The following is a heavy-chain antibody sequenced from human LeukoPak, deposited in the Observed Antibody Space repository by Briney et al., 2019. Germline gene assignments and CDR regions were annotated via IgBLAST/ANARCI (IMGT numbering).Heavy chain of an antibody. V-gene: IGHV3-23*01. CDR2: ISGSGGST. Sequence: GGSLRLSCAASGFTFSSYAMSWVRQAPGTGLEWVSAISGSGGSTYYADSVKGRFTISRDNSKNTLYLQMNSLRAEDTAVYYCAISKPYYDFWSGYLTTFDYWGQGTLVTVSS. CDR3: AISKPYYDFWSGYLTTFDY. D-gene: IGHD3-3*01. J-gene: IGHJ4*02. CDR1: GFTFSSYA.